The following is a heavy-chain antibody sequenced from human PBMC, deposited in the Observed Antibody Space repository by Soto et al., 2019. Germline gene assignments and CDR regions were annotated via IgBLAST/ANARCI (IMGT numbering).Heavy chain of an antibody. CDR1: GGSFSGYY. CDR3: ARTEGYFDY. CDR2: INHSGST. J-gene: IGHJ4*02. Sequence: SETLSLTCAVYGGSFSGYYWSWIRQPPGKGLEWIGEINHSGSTNYNPSLKSRVTISVDTSKNQFSLKLKSVTPEDTAVYYCARTEGYFDYWGQGTPVTASS. V-gene: IGHV4-34*01.